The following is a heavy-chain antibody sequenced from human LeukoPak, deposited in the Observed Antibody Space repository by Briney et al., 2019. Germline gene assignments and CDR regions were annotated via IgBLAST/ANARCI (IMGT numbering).Heavy chain of an antibody. D-gene: IGHD3-22*01. J-gene: IGHJ4*02. CDR2: ISWDGGST. CDR3: ARDFHYYDSSGYYSSFDY. CDR1: GFTLDDYA. Sequence: GGSLRLSCAASGFTLDDYAMHWVRHAPGKGLEWVSLISWDGGSTYYADSVKGRFTISRDNSKNSLYLQMNSLRAEDTAVYYCARDFHYYDSSGYYSSFDYWGQGTLVTVSS. V-gene: IGHV3-43D*03.